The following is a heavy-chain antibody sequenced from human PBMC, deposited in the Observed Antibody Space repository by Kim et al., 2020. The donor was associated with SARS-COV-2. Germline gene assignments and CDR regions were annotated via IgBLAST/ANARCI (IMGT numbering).Heavy chain of an antibody. CDR1: GGSFSGYY. V-gene: IGHV4-34*01. D-gene: IGHD6-13*01. CDR2: INHSGST. Sequence: SETLSLTCAVYGGSFSGYYWSWIRQPPGKGLEWIGEINHSGSTNYNPSLKSRVTISVDTSKNQFSLKLSSVTAADTAVYYCARGPHSSRGSYGMDVWGQGTTVTVSS. J-gene: IGHJ6*02. CDR3: ARGPHSSRGSYGMDV.